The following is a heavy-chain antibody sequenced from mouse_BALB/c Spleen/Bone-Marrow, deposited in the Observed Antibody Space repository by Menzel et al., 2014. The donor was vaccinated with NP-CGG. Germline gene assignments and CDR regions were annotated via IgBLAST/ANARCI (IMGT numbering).Heavy chain of an antibody. D-gene: IGHD1-1*02. V-gene: IGHV1-9*01. CDR2: ILPESGRA. CDR3: ASNYGGNYVY. CDR1: GYTFSSYW. J-gene: IGHJ2*01. Sequence: VQLQQSGAELMKPGVSVKISCKATGYTFSSYWIERLNQRPGHGLEWIGEILPESGRANYNEKFKGKATFTADTSSNTAYRQLSSLTSEDSAVYYCASNYGGNYVYWGRGIALT.